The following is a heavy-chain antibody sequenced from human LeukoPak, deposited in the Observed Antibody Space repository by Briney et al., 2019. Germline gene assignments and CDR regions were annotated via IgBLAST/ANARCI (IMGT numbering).Heavy chain of an antibody. V-gene: IGHV3-7*01. CDR2: LRDDGSDK. CDR3: ARGGRRGVAATDFDY. J-gene: IGHJ4*02. D-gene: IGHD2-15*01. CDR1: GFTFSTYW. Sequence: GGSLRLSCAASGFTFSTYWMSWVRQAPGKGLEWVANLRDDGSDKYYVDSVKGRFTISRDNAKNSLYLQMNSLRAEDTAVYYCARGGRRGVAATDFDYWGQGTLVTVSS.